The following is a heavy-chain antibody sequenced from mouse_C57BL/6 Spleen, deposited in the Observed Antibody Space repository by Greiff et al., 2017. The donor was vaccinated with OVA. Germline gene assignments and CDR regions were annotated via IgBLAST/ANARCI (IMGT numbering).Heavy chain of an antibody. CDR3: ASYIFATVNFAY. D-gene: IGHD1-1*01. J-gene: IGHJ2*01. CDR2: IRNKANGYTT. V-gene: IGHV7-3*01. Sequence: EVQLQESGGGLVQPGGSLSLSCAASGFTFTDYYMSWVSQPPGKALEWLGFIRNKANGYTTEYSASVKGRFTISRDNSQSILYLQMNALRAEDSAAYDCASYIFATVNFAYWGQGTTLTVSS. CDR1: GFTFTDYY.